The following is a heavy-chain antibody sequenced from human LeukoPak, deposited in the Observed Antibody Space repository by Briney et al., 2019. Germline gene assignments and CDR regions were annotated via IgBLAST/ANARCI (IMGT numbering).Heavy chain of an antibody. J-gene: IGHJ4*02. D-gene: IGHD2-2*01. CDR3: ARGDCATTTCSDGEAYFDY. CDR1: GFTFSSYD. V-gene: IGHV3-30*04. Sequence: GGSLTLSCRASGFTFSSYDIHWVRRAPGRGREWVAVISHDGRNKYYTHSVRGRFTISRDNSKNTLHLKISRLRPEHRAVFYCARGDCATTTCSDGEAYFDYWGQRNLVTVSS. CDR2: ISHDGRNK.